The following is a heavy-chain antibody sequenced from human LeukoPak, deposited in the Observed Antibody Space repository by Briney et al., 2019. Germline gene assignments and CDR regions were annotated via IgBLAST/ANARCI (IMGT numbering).Heavy chain of an antibody. CDR1: GYTFTSYY. Sequence: ASVKVSCKASGYTFTSYYMHWVRQAPGQGLEWMGIINPSGGSTSYAQKFQGRVTMTRDTSTSTVYMELSSLRSEDTAVYYCTAVAGTGHFYFWGQGTLVTVSS. J-gene: IGHJ4*02. D-gene: IGHD6-19*01. CDR3: TAVAGTGHFYF. CDR2: INPSGGST. V-gene: IGHV1-46*01.